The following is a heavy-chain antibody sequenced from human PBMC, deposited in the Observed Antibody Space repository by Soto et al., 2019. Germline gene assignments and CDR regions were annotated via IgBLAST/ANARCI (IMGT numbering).Heavy chain of an antibody. CDR2: IYHSGST. J-gene: IGHJ5*02. CDR1: GGSISSGGYS. D-gene: IGHD5-12*01. Sequence: QLQLQESGSGLVKPSQTLSLTCAVSGGSISSGGYSWSWIRQPPGKGLEWIGYIYHSGSTYYNPSLKSRVTIAVDRSKNQFSLKLSSVTAADTAVYYCARAGGYDSTGWFDPWGQGTLVTVSS. V-gene: IGHV4-30-2*01. CDR3: ARAGGYDSTGWFDP.